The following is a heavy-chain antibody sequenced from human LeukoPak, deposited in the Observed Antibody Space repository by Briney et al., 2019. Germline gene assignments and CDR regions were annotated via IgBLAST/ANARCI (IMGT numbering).Heavy chain of an antibody. V-gene: IGHV4-59*08. CDR3: ARHKIESGYYTAFDF. CDR2: ISYSGST. Sequence: PSETLTLTCIVSGGSITSYYWSWIRQPPGTGLEWIGYISYSGSTTYSPSPSVRVTISVDTSKNQFSLKLNSVTAADTAVYYCARHKIESGYYTAFDFWGPGILVTVSA. CDR1: GGSITSYY. D-gene: IGHD3-3*01. J-gene: IGHJ4*02.